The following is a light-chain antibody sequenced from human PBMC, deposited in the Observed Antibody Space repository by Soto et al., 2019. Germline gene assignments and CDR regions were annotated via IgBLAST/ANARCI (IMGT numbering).Light chain of an antibody. CDR2: AAS. V-gene: IGKV1-39*01. J-gene: IGKJ2*01. CDR3: QQSYSTPPT. CDR1: QSISTY. Sequence: DIQMTQSPSSLSASVGDRVTITCRASQSISTYLNWYQQKPGKAPKLLIYAASSLQSGVPSRFSGSGSGTDFTLTISSLQPEDYATYCWQQSYSTPPTCGQGTKLEIK.